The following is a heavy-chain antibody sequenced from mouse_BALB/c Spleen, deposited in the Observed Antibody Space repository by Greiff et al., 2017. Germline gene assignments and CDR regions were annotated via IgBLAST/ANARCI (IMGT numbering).Heavy chain of an antibody. CDR1: GYTFTSYY. V-gene: IGHV1-53*01. CDR2: IYPSNGGT. CDR3: TKDGRDNDGDY. Sequence: VQLQQSGAELVKPGASVKLSCKASGYTFTSYYMYWVKQRPGQGLEWIGDIYPSNGGTTFNEKFKSKATLTVDKSSSTAYMQLSSLTSEDSAVYYCTKDGRDNDGDYWGQGTPLTVS. D-gene: IGHD2-4*01. J-gene: IGHJ2*01.